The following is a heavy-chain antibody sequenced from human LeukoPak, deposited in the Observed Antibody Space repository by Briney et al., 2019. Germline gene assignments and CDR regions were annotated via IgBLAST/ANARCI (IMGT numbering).Heavy chain of an antibody. CDR2: IIPILGIA. J-gene: IGHJ4*02. D-gene: IGHD3/OR15-3a*01. CDR1: GGTFSSYA. Sequence: SVKVSCKASGGTFSSYAISWVRQAAGQGLEWMGRIIPILGIANYAQKFQGRVTITADKSTSTAYMELSSLRSEDTAVFYCVRDLGVDTSLIFFDFWGQGTLVTVSS. V-gene: IGHV1-69*04. CDR3: VRDLGVDTSLIFFDF.